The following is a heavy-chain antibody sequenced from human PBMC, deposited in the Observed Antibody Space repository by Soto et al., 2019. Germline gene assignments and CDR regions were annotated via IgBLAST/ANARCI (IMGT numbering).Heavy chain of an antibody. CDR2: INHSGST. D-gene: IGHD2-2*01. J-gene: IGHJ5*02. CDR3: ASRVHCSSTSCQRNWFDP. CDR1: GGSFSGYY. Sequence: SETLSLTCAVYGGSFSGYYWSWIRQPPGKGLEWIGEINHSGSTNYNPSLKSRVTISVDTSKNQFSLKLSSVTAADTAVYYCASRVHCSSTSCQRNWFDPWGQGTLVTVSS. V-gene: IGHV4-34*01.